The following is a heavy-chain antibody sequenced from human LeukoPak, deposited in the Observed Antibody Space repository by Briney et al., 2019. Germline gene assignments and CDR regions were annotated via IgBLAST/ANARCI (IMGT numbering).Heavy chain of an antibody. Sequence: PGGSLRLSCAASGFSFSDFGVHWIRQAPGKGLEWVTLIRSDGSSIYYADSVKGRFTISRDNSRNTLYLQMNSLRVEDTAVYYCAKDRDEYGNDCWGQGILVTVST. CDR3: AKDRDEYGNDC. CDR1: GFSFSDFG. CDR2: IRSDGSSI. D-gene: IGHD4-11*01. V-gene: IGHV3-30*02. J-gene: IGHJ4*02.